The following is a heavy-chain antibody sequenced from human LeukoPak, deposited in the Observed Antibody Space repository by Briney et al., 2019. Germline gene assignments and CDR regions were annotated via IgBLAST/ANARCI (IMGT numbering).Heavy chain of an antibody. V-gene: IGHV1-18*01. D-gene: IGHD6-13*01. CDR3: ARAPPGMTMGPGDY. CDR1: DYTFTXXG. J-gene: IGHJ4*02. Sequence: ASVKVSCKASDYTFTXXGITWVRQAPGQXXXXXXWXXXHXGHXXXXXXXXXXXTMTTDTSTATAYMELRRLKSDDTAVYYCARAPPGMTMGPGDYWGQGALVIVSS. CDR2: XXXHXGHX.